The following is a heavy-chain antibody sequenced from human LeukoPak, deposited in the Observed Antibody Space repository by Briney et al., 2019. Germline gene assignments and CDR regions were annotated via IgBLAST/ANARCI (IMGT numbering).Heavy chain of an antibody. CDR2: IRSKPNNYAT. J-gene: IGHJ4*02. CDR3: TRHLIGATPFDY. CDR1: GFTFSDSA. Sequence: GGSLKLSCAASGFTFSDSAFHWVRQASGKGLEWVGRIRSKPNNYATAYSASVKGRFTISRDDSKNTAYLQMNSLNTEDTAMYYCTRHLIGATPFDYWGQRTLVSVSS. V-gene: IGHV3-73*01. D-gene: IGHD4/OR15-4a*01.